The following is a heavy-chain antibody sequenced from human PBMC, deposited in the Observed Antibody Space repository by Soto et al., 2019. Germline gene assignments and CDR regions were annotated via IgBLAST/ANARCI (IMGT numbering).Heavy chain of an antibody. J-gene: IGHJ4*02. CDR1: GGSISSSSYY. Sequence: QLQLQESGPGLVKPSETLSLTCTVSGGSISSSSYYWGWIRKPPGKGLEWIGSIYYSGSTYYNPSLKSRVTMSVNTSKNQFTLKLSSVTAAYTPVNYCARHRGGHPAMVTKGFDYWRQGTLVTVSS. CDR2: IYYSGST. CDR3: ARHRGGHPAMVTKGFDY. V-gene: IGHV4-39*01. D-gene: IGHD2-2*01.